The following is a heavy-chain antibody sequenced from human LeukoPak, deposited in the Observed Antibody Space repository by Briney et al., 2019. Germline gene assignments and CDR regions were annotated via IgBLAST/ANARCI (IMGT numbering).Heavy chain of an antibody. D-gene: IGHD2-15*01. CDR1: GFTLSSYA. CDR2: ISSNGGST. V-gene: IGHV3-64*01. J-gene: IGHJ5*02. Sequence: GSLRLSCAASGFTLSSYAMHWVRQAPGKGLEYVSAISSNGGSTYYAKSVKGRCTISRDNSKNTLYLQMGSLRAEDTAVYYCARDALRYCSGGSCSLDPWGQGTLVTVSS. CDR3: ARDALRYCSGGSCSLDP.